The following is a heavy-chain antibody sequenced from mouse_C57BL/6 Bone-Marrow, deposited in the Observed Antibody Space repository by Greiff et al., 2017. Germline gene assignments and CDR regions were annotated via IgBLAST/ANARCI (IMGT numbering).Heavy chain of an antibody. CDR3: ARSDEGY. CDR1: GYTFTSYW. J-gene: IGHJ2*01. V-gene: IGHV1-69*01. CDR2: IDPSDSYT. Sequence: QVQLQQPGAELVMPGASVKLSCKASGYTFTSYWMHWVKQRPGHGLEWIGEIDPSDSYTNYNQQFKGKSTLTVDKSSSTAYMQLSSLTTEDSAVYYCARSDEGYWGQGTTLTVSS.